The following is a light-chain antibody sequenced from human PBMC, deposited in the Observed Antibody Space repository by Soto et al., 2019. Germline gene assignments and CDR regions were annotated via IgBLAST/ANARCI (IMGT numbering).Light chain of an antibody. CDR2: DAS. Sequence: EIVMTQSPATRSVSPGERATLSCRASQSVTSSLAWYQQKPGQAPRLLIYDASTRATGIAARFSGGGSGTEFTLTISSLQSEDFAVYYCQQYKNWPPITFGQGTRLEIK. CDR3: QQYKNWPPIT. CDR1: QSVTSS. J-gene: IGKJ5*01. V-gene: IGKV3-15*01.